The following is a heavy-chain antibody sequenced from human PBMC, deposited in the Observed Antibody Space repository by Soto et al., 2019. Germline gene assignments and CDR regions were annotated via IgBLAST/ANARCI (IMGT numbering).Heavy chain of an antibody. D-gene: IGHD2-2*01. CDR1: GGTFSSLA. CDR2: LVPVFGTA. V-gene: IGHV1-69*06. CDR3: ARSTGVFDY. Sequence: QVQLVQSGAEVKKPGSSVKVSCKASGGTFSSLAISWVRQGPGQGLEWMGGLVPVFGTANYAQKFQDRVTITADKSTSTSYMELSSLRYEDTAVYYCARSTGVFDYWGQGTLVTGSS. J-gene: IGHJ4*02.